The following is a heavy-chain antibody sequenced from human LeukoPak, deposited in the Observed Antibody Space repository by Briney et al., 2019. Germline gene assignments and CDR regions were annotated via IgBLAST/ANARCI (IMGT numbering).Heavy chain of an antibody. J-gene: IGHJ4*02. CDR3: ASGYVLGYCSGGSCRDY. D-gene: IGHD2-15*01. Sequence: ASVKVSCKASGYTFTGYYMHWVRQAPGQGLEWMGWINTNTGNPTYAQGFTGRFVFSLDTSVSTAYLQISSLKAEDTAVYYCASGYVLGYCSGGSCRDYWGQGTLVTVSS. V-gene: IGHV7-4-1*02. CDR1: GYTFTGYY. CDR2: INTNTGNP.